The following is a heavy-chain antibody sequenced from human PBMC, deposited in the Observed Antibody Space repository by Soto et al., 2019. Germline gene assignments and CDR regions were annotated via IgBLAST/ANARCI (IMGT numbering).Heavy chain of an antibody. V-gene: IGHV4-31*03. J-gene: IGHJ4*02. CDR3: ASLARGENPRGGSCYYFDY. Sequence: PSETLSLTCTVSGGSISSGGYFWSWVRQHPGKGLEWIGNIYYSGRTYYNPSLKSRVTISVDTSKNQFSLNLSSVTAADTAVYYCASLARGENPRGGSCYYFDYWGRGTRVTVSS. CDR2: IYYSGRT. D-gene: IGHD3-16*01. CDR1: GGSISSGGYF.